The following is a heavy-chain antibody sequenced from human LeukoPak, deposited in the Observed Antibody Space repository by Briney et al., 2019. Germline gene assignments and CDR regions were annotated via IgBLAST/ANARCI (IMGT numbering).Heavy chain of an antibody. J-gene: IGHJ3*02. CDR3: AKDVIAAAGAFDI. V-gene: IGHV3-23*01. D-gene: IGHD6-13*01. CDR2: ISGSGGST. Sequence: PGGSLRLSCAASGFTFSSYGMHWVRQAPGKGLEWVSAISGSGGSTYYADSVKGRFTISRDNSKTTLYLQMSSLRAEDTAVYYCAKDVIAAAGAFDIWGQGTMVTVSS. CDR1: GFTFSSYG.